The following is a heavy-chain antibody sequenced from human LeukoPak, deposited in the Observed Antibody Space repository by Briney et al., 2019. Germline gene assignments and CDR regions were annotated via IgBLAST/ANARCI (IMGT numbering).Heavy chain of an antibody. V-gene: IGHV3-30*18. J-gene: IGHJ4*02. CDR3: AKVNSSGWPRPFDS. CDR1: GFTFSTYG. CDR2: ISYDGSNK. D-gene: IGHD6-19*01. Sequence: PGRSLRLSCAASGFTFSTYGMHWVRQAPGKGLEWVSVISYDGSNKYYADSVKGRFTISRDESRNTLYLQMDSLRAEDTAVYYCAKVNSSGWPRPFDSWGQGTLVTVSS.